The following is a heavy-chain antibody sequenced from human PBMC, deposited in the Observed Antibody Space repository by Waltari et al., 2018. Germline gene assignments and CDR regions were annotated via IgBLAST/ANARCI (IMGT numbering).Heavy chain of an antibody. D-gene: IGHD2-15*01. V-gene: IGHV4-4*02. CDR3: ARDRGRGLYLDT. CDR1: GDSMSRTYC. CDR2: VRGDGRT. Sequence: QLHLQESGPGLVKPSGTLSLSCAVSGDSMSRTYCWSWVRQSPQKGLEWIGQVRGDGRTNYNPSFASRVTVSLDTSNNRFSLMVTSATAADTAVYYCARDRGRGLYLDTWGPGTLVTVSP. J-gene: IGHJ5*02.